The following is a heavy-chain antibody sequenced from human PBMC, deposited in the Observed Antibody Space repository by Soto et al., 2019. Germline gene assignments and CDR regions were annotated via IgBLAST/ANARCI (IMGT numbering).Heavy chain of an antibody. CDR2: MNPNSGNT. D-gene: IGHD4-17*01. Sequence: QATGQGLEWMGWMNPNSGNTGYAQKFQGRVTMTRNTSISTAYMELSSLRSEDTAVYYCARTLYGDNVDYWGQGTLVTAPQ. CDR3: ARTLYGDNVDY. J-gene: IGHJ4*02. V-gene: IGHV1-8*01.